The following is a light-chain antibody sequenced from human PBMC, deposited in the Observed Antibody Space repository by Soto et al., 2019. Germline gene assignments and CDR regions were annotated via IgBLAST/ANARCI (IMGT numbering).Light chain of an antibody. Sequence: IQLTQSPSSLSASVGDRVTITCRPSQGISSYLAWYQQKPGKAPKLLIYAASTLQSGVPSRFSGSGSGTDFTLTISSRQPEDFATYYCQQLNSYPLTFGGGTKVDIK. V-gene: IGKV1-9*01. J-gene: IGKJ4*01. CDR1: QGISSY. CDR3: QQLNSYPLT. CDR2: AAS.